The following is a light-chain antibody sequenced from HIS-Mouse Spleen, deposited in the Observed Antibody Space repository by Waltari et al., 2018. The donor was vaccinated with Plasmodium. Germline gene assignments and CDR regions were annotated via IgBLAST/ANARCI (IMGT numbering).Light chain of an antibody. J-gene: IGLJ3*02. V-gene: IGLV2-23*01. CDR3: CSYAGSSTNWV. Sequence: QSALTQPASVSGSPGQSIPIPCPGTSSDVGSYNLVSWYQQHPGKAPKLMIYEGSKRPSGVSNRFSGSKSGNTASLTISGLQAEDEADYYCCSYAGSSTNWVFGGGTKLTVL. CDR1: SSDVGSYNL. CDR2: EGS.